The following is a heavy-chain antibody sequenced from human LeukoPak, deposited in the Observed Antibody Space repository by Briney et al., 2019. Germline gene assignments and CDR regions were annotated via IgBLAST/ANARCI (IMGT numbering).Heavy chain of an antibody. Sequence: SQTLSLTCTVSGGSISSGSYYWSWIRQPAGKGLEWIGRIYTSGSTNYNPSLKSRVTISVDTSKNQFSLKLSSVTAADTAVYYCARNRWTRGSDWFDPWGQGTLVTVSS. CDR2: IYTSGST. CDR3: ARNRWTRGSDWFDP. J-gene: IGHJ5*02. V-gene: IGHV4-61*02. CDR1: GGSISSGSYY. D-gene: IGHD3/OR15-3a*01.